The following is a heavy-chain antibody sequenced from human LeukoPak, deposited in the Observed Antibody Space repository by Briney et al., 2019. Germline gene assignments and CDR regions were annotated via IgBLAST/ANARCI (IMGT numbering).Heavy chain of an antibody. Sequence: GASVKVPCKASGFTFTAYHMHWVRQAPGQGLEWMGWINPNSGGTNYAQKFQGRVTMTRDTSISTAYMELSGLRSDDTAVYYCARGPHWDPHFDYWGQGTLVTVSS. J-gene: IGHJ4*02. D-gene: IGHD7-27*01. CDR1: GFTFTAYH. V-gene: IGHV1-2*02. CDR2: INPNSGGT. CDR3: ARGPHWDPHFDY.